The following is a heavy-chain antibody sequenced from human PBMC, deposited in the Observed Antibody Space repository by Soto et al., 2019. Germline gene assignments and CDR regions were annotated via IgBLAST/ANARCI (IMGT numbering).Heavy chain of an antibody. CDR3: ARVGRSGSYYIFDY. J-gene: IGHJ4*02. CDR1: GGSISSGDYY. Sequence: QVQLQESGPGLVKPSQTLSLTCTVSGGSISSGDYYWSWIRQPPGKGLEWIGYVYYSGTTYYNPSLKSRVTISVETSKNQFSLKLSSVTAADTAVYYCARVGRSGSYYIFDYWGQGTLVTVSS. V-gene: IGHV4-30-4*01. D-gene: IGHD3-10*01. CDR2: VYYSGTT.